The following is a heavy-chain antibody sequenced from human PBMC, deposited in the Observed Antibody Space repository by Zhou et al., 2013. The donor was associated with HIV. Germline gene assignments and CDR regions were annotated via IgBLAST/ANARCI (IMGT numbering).Heavy chain of an antibody. J-gene: IGHJ6*03. Sequence: QVQLVQSGAEVKKPGSSVKVSCKASGGTFYSYAISWVRQAPGQGLEWVGRIIPVLALANYAQKFQGRVTITADRSTSTAYMELSSLRSEDTAVYYCARGKAAAASNTYYYMDVWGKGTTVTVSS. CDR3: ARGKAAAASNTYYYMDV. V-gene: IGHV1-69*04. CDR2: IIPVLALA. CDR1: GGTFYSYA. D-gene: IGHD2-2*01.